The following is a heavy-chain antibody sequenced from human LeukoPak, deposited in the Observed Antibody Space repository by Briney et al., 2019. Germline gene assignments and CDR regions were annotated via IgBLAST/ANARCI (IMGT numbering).Heavy chain of an antibody. V-gene: IGHV4-59*01. Sequence: PSETLSLTCSVSGDSISSNYWSWIRQPPGKGLEWIGYIYNSASTNYNPSLRSRVTISVDASKNQFSLKLSSVTAADTAVYYCARVWGYWGQGTLVTVSS. CDR1: GDSISSNY. D-gene: IGHD7-27*01. CDR3: ARVWGY. J-gene: IGHJ4*02. CDR2: IYNSAST.